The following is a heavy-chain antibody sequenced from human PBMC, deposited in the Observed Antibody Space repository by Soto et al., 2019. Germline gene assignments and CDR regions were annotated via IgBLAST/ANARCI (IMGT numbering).Heavy chain of an antibody. Sequence: SVKVSCKASGGTFSSYAISWVRQAPGQGLEWMGGIIPIFGTANYAQKFQGGVTITADESTSTAYMELSSLRSEDTAVYYCARGSSSSQVSYYYGMDVWGQGTTVTVSS. V-gene: IGHV1-69*13. CDR2: IIPIFGTA. J-gene: IGHJ6*02. CDR1: GGTFSSYA. D-gene: IGHD6-13*01. CDR3: ARGSSSSQVSYYYGMDV.